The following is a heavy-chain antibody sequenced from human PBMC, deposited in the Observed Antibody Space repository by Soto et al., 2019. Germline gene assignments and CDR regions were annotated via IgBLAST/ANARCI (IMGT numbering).Heavy chain of an antibody. CDR1: GGSISSSSYY. V-gene: IGHV4-39*01. CDR2: IYYSGST. CDR3: ARHEDIVVVVAATSSHFDY. Sequence: SETLSLTCTVSGGSISSSSYYWGWIRQPPGKGLEWIGSIYYSGSTYYNPSLKSRVTISVDTSKNQFSLKLSSVTAADTAVYYCARHEDIVVVVAATSSHFDYSGQGTLVT. J-gene: IGHJ4*02. D-gene: IGHD2-15*01.